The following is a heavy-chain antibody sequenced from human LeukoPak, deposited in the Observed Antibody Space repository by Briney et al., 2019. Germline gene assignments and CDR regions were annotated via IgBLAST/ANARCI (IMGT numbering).Heavy chain of an antibody. Sequence: PSQTLSLTCTVSGGSISSGGYYWSWIRQHPGEGLEWIGYIYYSGSTYYNPSLKSRVTISVDTSKNQFSLKLSSVTAADTAVYYCARLLRVFGVVTNWFDPWGQGTLVTVSS. J-gene: IGHJ5*02. CDR3: ARLLRVFGVVTNWFDP. CDR2: IYYSGST. V-gene: IGHV4-31*03. CDR1: GGSISSGGYY. D-gene: IGHD3-3*01.